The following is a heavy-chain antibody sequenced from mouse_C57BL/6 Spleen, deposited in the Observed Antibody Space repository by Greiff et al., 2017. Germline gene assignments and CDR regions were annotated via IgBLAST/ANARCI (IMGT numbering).Heavy chain of an antibody. D-gene: IGHD2-4*01. CDR2: IYPGDGDT. CDR3: ARYYDYDGFDY. V-gene: IGHV1-82*01. Sequence: QVQLQQSGPELVKPGASVKISCKASGYAFSSSWMNWVKQRPGKGLEWIGRIYPGDGDTNYNGKFKGKATLTADKSSSTAYMQLSSLTSEDSAVYCCARYYDYDGFDYWGQGTTLTVSS. CDR1: GYAFSSSW. J-gene: IGHJ2*01.